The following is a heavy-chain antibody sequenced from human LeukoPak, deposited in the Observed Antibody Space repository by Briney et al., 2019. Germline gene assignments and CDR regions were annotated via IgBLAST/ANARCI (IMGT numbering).Heavy chain of an antibody. Sequence: GGSLRLSCAASGFTFSSYGMHWVRQAPGKGLEWVAVIWYDGSNKYYADSVKGRFTISRDNSKNTLYLQMNSLRAEDTAVYYCAKIGLQLWSHFDYWGQGTLVTVSS. CDR3: AKIGLQLWSHFDY. V-gene: IGHV3-33*06. D-gene: IGHD5-18*01. J-gene: IGHJ4*02. CDR2: IWYDGSNK. CDR1: GFTFSSYG.